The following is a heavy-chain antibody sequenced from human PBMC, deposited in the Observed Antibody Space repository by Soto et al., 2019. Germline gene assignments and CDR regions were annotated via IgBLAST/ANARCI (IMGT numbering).Heavy chain of an antibody. J-gene: IGHJ6*02. CDR1: GFTFSSYT. CDR3: AKDVPDSSGWFSHLYYYYGMDV. V-gene: IGHV3-23*01. D-gene: IGHD6-19*01. CDR2: ISVSGGST. Sequence: EVQLLESGGGLVQPGGSLRLSCEASGFTFSSYTMSWVRQAPGKGLEWVSAISVSGGSTYYADSVKGRFTISRDNSKNTLYLQMNSLRAEDTAIYYCAKDVPDSSGWFSHLYYYYGMDVWGQGTTVTVSS.